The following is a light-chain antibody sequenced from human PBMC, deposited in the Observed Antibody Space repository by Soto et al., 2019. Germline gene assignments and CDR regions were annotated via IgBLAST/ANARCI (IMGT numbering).Light chain of an antibody. Sequence: DIQMTQSPSTLSASVGDRVTITCRASQSISTWLAWYQQKPGKAPKVLIYDASTLENGVPSRFVGSGSGTEFTLTISSLEPDDFATYYCQQYKSYPTFGQGTKVDNK. V-gene: IGKV1-5*01. CDR3: QQYKSYPT. CDR2: DAS. J-gene: IGKJ1*01. CDR1: QSISTW.